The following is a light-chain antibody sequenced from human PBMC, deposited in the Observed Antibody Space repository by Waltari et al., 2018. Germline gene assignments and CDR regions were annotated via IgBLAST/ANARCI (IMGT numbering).Light chain of an antibody. Sequence: EIVLTQSPGTLSLSPGERATLSCRASQSVTSNYLAWYQQRPGQAPRLLIYGASSKATAIPDRFSGSGSGTDFTLTISRLEPEDFAVYYCQQCGNSLWTFGQGTKVEIK. J-gene: IGKJ1*01. CDR3: QQCGNSLWT. CDR1: QSVTSNY. V-gene: IGKV3-20*01. CDR2: GAS.